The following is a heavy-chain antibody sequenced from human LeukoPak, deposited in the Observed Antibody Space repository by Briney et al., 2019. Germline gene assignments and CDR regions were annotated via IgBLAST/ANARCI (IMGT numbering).Heavy chain of an antibody. J-gene: IGHJ6*02. V-gene: IGHV7-4-1*02. CDR2: INTNTGNP. Sequence: ASVKVSCKASGYTFTSYAMNWVRQAPGQGLEWMGWINTNTGNPTYAQGFTGRFVFSLDTSVSTAYLQISSLKAEDTAVYYCARDQDTAMVTYAYYYYGMDVWGQGTTVTVSS. D-gene: IGHD5-18*01. CDR3: ARDQDTAMVTYAYYYYGMDV. CDR1: GYTFTSYA.